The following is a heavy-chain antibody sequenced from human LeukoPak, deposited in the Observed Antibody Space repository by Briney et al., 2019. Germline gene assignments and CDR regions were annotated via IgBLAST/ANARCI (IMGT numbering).Heavy chain of an antibody. D-gene: IGHD3-16*01. CDR3: ARPRPGWSSVMPYFDY. V-gene: IGHV3-43D*03. CDR2: ISWDGGST. CDR1: GFTFDDYA. J-gene: IGHJ4*02. Sequence: QTGGSLRLSCAASGFTFDDYAMHWVRQAPGKGLEWVSLISWDGGSTYYADSVKGRFTISRDNSKNSLYLQMNSLRAEDTAVYYCARPRPGWSSVMPYFDYWGQGTLVTVSS.